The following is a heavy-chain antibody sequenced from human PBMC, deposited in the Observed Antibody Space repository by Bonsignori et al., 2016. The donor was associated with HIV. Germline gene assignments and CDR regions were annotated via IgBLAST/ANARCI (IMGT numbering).Heavy chain of an antibody. CDR2: ISYDGSNK. D-gene: IGHD4-23*01. J-gene: IGHJ4*02. CDR3: ARDYLWLDDYGGNSAMPGY. V-gene: IGHV3-30-3*01. CDR1: GFTFSSYA. Sequence: GGSLRLSCAASGFTFSSYAMHWVRQAPGKGLEWVAVISYDGSNKYYADSVKGRFTISRDNSKNTLYLQMNSLRAEDTAVYYCARDYLWLDDYGGNSAMPGYWGQGTLVTVSS.